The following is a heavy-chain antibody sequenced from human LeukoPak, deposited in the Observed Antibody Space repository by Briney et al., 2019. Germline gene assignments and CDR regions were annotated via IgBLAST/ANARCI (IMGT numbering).Heavy chain of an antibody. J-gene: IGHJ4*02. CDR1: GYTFTGYY. CDR3: ARDLRGEWGDPAFDY. CDR2: INPNSGGT. D-gene: IGHD3-10*01. Sequence: ASVKVSCKASGYTFTGYYMHWVRQAPGQGLEWMGWINPNSGGTNYAQKFQGRVTKTRDTSISTAYMELSRLRSDDTAVYYCARDLRGEWGDPAFDYWGQGTLVTVSS. V-gene: IGHV1-2*02.